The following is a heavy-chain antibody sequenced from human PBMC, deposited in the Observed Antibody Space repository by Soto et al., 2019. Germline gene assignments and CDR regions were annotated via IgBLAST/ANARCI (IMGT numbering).Heavy chain of an antibody. Sequence: STTXSVTCTVAVVSSIISSYYLCWIRQPPGNVLEWIGSIYYSGSTYYNPSLKSRVTIYVDTSQNKFSLKLSSVTAADTAVYYCELKRRTMLVSEGWLESWGQGTLV. J-gene: IGHJ5*01. CDR2: IYYSGST. CDR3: ELKRRTMLVSEGWLES. V-gene: IGHV4-39*01. D-gene: IGHD3-22*01. CDR1: VVSSIISSYY.